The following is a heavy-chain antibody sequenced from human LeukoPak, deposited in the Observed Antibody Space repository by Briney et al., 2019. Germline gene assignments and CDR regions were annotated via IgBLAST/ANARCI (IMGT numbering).Heavy chain of an antibody. CDR2: IYHSGST. D-gene: IGHD5-18*01. J-gene: IGHJ4*02. CDR1: GYSISSGYY. Sequence: SETLSLTCAVSGYSISSGYYWGWIRQPPGKGLEWIGSIYHSGSTYYNPSLKSRVTISVDTSKNQFSLKLSSVTAADTAVYYCASRRPGYSYGWYYFDYWGQGTLATVSS. CDR3: ASRRPGYSYGWYYFDY. V-gene: IGHV4-38-2*01.